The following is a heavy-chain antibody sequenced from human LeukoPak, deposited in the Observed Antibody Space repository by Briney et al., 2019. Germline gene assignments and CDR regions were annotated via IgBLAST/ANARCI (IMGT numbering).Heavy chain of an antibody. CDR1: GYSFISYG. CDR3: ARAGRDSSGWFLDY. Sequence: ASVKVSCKASGYSFISYGISWVRQAPGQGLEWMGWISGYNGNTDYAQNLQGRVTMTTDTSTSTAYMELRSLGSDGTAFYYCARAGRDSSGWFLDYWGQGPLVTVSS. D-gene: IGHD6-19*01. J-gene: IGHJ4*02. CDR2: ISGYNGNT. V-gene: IGHV1-18*01.